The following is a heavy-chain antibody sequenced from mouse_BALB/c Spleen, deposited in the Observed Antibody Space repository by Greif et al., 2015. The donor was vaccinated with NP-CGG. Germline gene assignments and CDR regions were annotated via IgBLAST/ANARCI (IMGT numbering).Heavy chain of an antibody. V-gene: IGHV14-1*02. CDR1: GFNIKDYY. CDR2: IDPENGNT. CDR3: ARDGYYWGPY. D-gene: IGHD2-3*01. Sequence: EVQLQQSGAELVRPGALVKLSCKASGFNIKDYYMHWVKQRPEQGLEWIGWIDPENGNTIYDPKFQGKASITADTSSNTAYLQLSSLTSEDTAVYYCARDGYYWGPYWGQGTLVTVSA. J-gene: IGHJ3*01.